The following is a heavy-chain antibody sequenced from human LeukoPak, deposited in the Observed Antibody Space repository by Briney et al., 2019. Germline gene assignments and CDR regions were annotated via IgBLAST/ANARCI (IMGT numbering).Heavy chain of an antibody. CDR3: AREGLAEGGAFDI. CDR2: IYSGGSP. Sequence: GGSLRLSCAASGITVRSNYMSWVRQAPGKGLEWVSVIYSGGSPYYADSVKGRFTISRDNSKNTLYLQMNRLRAEDTAVYYCAREGLAEGGAFDIWGQGTMATVSS. J-gene: IGHJ3*02. D-gene: IGHD1-26*01. V-gene: IGHV3-66*01. CDR1: GITVRSNY.